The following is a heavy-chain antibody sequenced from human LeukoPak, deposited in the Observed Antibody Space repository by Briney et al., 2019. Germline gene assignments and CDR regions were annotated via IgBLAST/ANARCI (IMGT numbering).Heavy chain of an antibody. CDR2: INPKSGGI. D-gene: IGHD2-2*01. CDR3: ATVERGYCSSINCYGWFDP. CDR1: GDTFSGHY. Sequence: VASVKVSCKASGDTFSGHYMQSGRQAPGQGLEWMGWINPKSGGINYAQKFQGRVTMTRDTSITTAYMELSSLTSDDTAVYYCATVERGYCSSINCYGWFDPWGQGTLVTVSS. J-gene: IGHJ5*02. V-gene: IGHV1-2*02.